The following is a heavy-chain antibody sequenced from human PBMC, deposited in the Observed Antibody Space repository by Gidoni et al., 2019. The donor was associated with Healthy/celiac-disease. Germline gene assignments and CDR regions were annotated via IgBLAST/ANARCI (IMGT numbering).Heavy chain of an antibody. CDR2: INHSGST. CDR1: GGSFSGYH. D-gene: IGHD3-9*01. J-gene: IGHJ6*02. Sequence: QVQLQQWGAGLLKPSETLSLTCAVYGGSFSGYHWSWIRQPPGKGLEWIGEINHSGSTNYNPSLKSRVTISVDTSKNQFSLKLSSVTAADTAVYYCARINDILTGSNYYGMDVWGQGTTVTVSS. CDR3: ARINDILTGSNYYGMDV. V-gene: IGHV4-34*01.